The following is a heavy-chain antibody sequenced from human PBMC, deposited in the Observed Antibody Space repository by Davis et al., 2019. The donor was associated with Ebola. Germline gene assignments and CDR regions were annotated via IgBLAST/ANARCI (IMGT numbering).Heavy chain of an antibody. Sequence: ASVKVSCKASGYTFTSYGISWVRQAPGQGLEWMGWISAYNGNTNYAQKLQGRVTMTTDTSTSTAYMELRSLRSDDTAVYYCAREKVVPAAMYYYYGMDVWGQGTTVTVSS. CDR3: AREKVVPAAMYYYYGMDV. CDR1: GYTFTSYG. J-gene: IGHJ6*02. D-gene: IGHD2-2*01. CDR2: ISAYNGNT. V-gene: IGHV1-18*01.